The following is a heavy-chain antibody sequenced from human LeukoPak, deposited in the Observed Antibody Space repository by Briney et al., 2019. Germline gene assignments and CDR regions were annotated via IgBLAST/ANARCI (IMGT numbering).Heavy chain of an antibody. V-gene: IGHV4-30-4*01. D-gene: IGHD6-13*01. CDR3: ARGVVIAAASRFDI. CDR1: GGSISSGDYY. Sequence: SETLSLTCTVSGGSISSGDYYWSWIRQPPGKGLEWIGYIYYSGSTYYNPSLKSRVTISVDTSKNQFSLKLSPVTAADTAVYYCARGVVIAAASRFDIWGQGTMVTVSS. J-gene: IGHJ3*02. CDR2: IYYSGST.